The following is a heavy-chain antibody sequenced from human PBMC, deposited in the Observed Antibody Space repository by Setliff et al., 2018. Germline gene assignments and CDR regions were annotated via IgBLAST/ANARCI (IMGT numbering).Heavy chain of an antibody. CDR2: IYYSGST. J-gene: IGHJ3*02. CDR3: ASSADPAGGYGSEDDAFDI. V-gene: IGHV4-39*07. D-gene: IGHD3-10*01. CDR1: GGSMSSISYY. Sequence: PSETLSLTCTVPGGSMSSISYYWGWIRQPPGKGLEWIGTIYYSGSTYYNPSLKSRVTISVDTSKNQFSLKLSSVTAADTAVYYCASSADPAGGYGSEDDAFDIWGQGTMVTVSS.